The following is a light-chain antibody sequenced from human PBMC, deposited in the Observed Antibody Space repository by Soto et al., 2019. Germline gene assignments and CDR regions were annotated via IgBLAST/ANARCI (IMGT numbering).Light chain of an antibody. J-gene: IGKJ2*01. CDR3: QQYGSSPST. CDR2: CAS. Sequence: EIVVTQSPGTMSLSPGERATLSCRASQSVSSSYLAWYQQKPGQAPRLLIYCASSRATVIPERFSGSGSGTYLTITSCRLEPEYCAVYSCQQYGSSPSTFGQQTKLEIK. CDR1: QSVSSSY. V-gene: IGKV3-20*01.